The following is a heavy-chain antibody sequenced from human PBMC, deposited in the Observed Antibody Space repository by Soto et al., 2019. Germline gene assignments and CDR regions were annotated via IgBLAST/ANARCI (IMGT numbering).Heavy chain of an antibody. D-gene: IGHD2-15*01. Sequence: GGSLRLSCAAAGCTVSSNYVSWVRQAPGKGLEWVSVIYSGGSTYYADSVKGRFTISRDNSKNTLYLQMNSLRAEDTAVYYCARGRGGYCSGGSCYPGYYYYYGMDVWGQGTTVTVSS. J-gene: IGHJ6*02. CDR1: GCTVSSNY. CDR3: ARGRGGYCSGGSCYPGYYYYYGMDV. CDR2: IYSGGST. V-gene: IGHV3-66*01.